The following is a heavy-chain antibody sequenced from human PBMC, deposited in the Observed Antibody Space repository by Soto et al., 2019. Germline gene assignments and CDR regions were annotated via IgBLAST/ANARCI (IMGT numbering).Heavy chain of an antibody. J-gene: IGHJ6*04. V-gene: IGHV5-10-1*01. CDR3: ARRIAAARPNYYYYGTDA. D-gene: IGHD6-13*01. CDR2: IDPSDSYT. CDR1: GYSFTSYW. Sequence: PGECLKISCKGSGYSFTSYWISWVRQIPWKGLEWMGRIDPSDSYTNYSPSFQGHVTISADKSISTAYLQWSSMKASDTAMYYCARRIAAARPNYYYYGTDALGDETTFSVSP.